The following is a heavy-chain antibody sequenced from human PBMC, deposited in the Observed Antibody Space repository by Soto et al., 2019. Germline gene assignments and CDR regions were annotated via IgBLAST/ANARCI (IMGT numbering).Heavy chain of an antibody. Sequence: SETLSLTCSVSGAAHNSGNYYSSWIRQVPGKGLEWIGHIYVTGAVDYNPSLRDRITISQDTSERQFSLNLRLVTAADTAVYYCARLRIATNNYKWFDPWGQGTLVTVS. CDR2: IYVTGAV. CDR3: ARLRIATNNYKWFDP. CDR1: GAAHNSGNYY. V-gene: IGHV4-31*03. D-gene: IGHD2-21*01. J-gene: IGHJ5*02.